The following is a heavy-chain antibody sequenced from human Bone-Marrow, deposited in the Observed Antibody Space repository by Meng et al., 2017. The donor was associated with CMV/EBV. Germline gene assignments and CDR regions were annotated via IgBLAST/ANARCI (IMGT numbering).Heavy chain of an antibody. D-gene: IGHD2-21*01. CDR2: VFATNDNP. J-gene: IGHJ4*02. Sequence: GGSLRLSCAASRFTFNIYAMSWVRQAPGKGLEWVSTVFATNDNPKYSDSVQGRFAISRDNSRNTLYLQMSSLRAEDTAIYYCAKMVGYCGGNSCASQPFDNWGQGKLVTVSS. CDR3: AKMVGYCGGNSCASQPFDN. V-gene: IGHV3-23*01. CDR1: RFTFNIYA.